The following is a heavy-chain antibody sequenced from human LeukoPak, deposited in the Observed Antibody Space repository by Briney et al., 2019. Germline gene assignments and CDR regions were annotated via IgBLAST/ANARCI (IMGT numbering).Heavy chain of an antibody. CDR1: GGSFSGYY. V-gene: IGHV4-34*01. J-gene: IGHJ1*01. Sequence: SETLSLTCAVYGGSFSGYYWSWIRQPPGKGLEWIGEINHSGSTNYNPSLKSRVTISVDTSKNQFSLKLSSVTAADTAVYYCARGVSYYDSSGYYNEYFQHWGQGTLVTVSS. CDR2: INHSGST. D-gene: IGHD3-22*01. CDR3: ARGVSYYDSSGYYNEYFQH.